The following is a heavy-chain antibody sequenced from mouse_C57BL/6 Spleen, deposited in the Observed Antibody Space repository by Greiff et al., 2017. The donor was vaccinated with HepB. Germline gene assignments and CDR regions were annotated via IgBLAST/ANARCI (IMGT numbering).Heavy chain of an antibody. Sequence: EVQVVESGPGLVKPSQSLSLTCSVTGYSITSGYYWNWIRQFPGNKLEWMGYISYDGSNNYNPSLKNRISITRDTSKNQFFLKLNSVTTEDTATYYCARYGFAWFAYWGQGTLVTVSA. D-gene: IGHD2-2*01. J-gene: IGHJ3*01. CDR3: ARYGFAWFAY. CDR2: ISYDGSN. CDR1: GYSITSGYY. V-gene: IGHV3-6*01.